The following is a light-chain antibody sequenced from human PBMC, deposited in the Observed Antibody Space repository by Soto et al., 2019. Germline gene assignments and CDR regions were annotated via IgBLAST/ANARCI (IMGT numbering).Light chain of an antibody. CDR1: QSVSSY. J-gene: IGKJ4*01. Sequence: EIVLTQSPATLSLSPGEGATLSCRASQSVSSYLAWYQQKPGQAPRLLIYDASNRATGIPARFSGSGSGTEFTLTVSSLEPEDFAVYYCQQRSNWPLTFGGGTKVEIK. CDR3: QQRSNWPLT. CDR2: DAS. V-gene: IGKV3-11*01.